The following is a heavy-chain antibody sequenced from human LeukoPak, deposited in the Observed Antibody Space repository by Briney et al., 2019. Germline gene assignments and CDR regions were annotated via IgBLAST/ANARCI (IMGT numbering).Heavy chain of an antibody. CDR2: IYHNGNT. D-gene: IGHD3-3*01. CDR3: ARVGPYVVNFWSGHAPHWFDP. J-gene: IGHJ5*02. V-gene: IGHV4-38-2*02. CDR1: GYSISGGYY. Sequence: PSETLSLTCTVSGYSISGGYYWGWIRQPPGKGLEWIGSIYHNGNTFYNPSLKSRVTISVDTSKNQFSLKLSSVTAADTAVYYCARVGPYVVNFWSGHAPHWFDPWGQGTLVTVSS.